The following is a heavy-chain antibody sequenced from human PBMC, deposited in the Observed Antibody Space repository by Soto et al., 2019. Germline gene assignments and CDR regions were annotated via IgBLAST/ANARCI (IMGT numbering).Heavy chain of an antibody. V-gene: IGHV3-23*01. J-gene: IGHJ4*02. D-gene: IGHD2-8*01. CDR2: ISGSGGSP. Sequence: GGSLRLSCAASGFSFSTYTMSWVRRAPGKGLEWVSAISGSGGSPSYADSVQGRFTISRDNPKRTLYLQMNSLRAEDTAVYYCAKARCTTSNCYVPDYWGQGTLVTVSS. CDR3: AKARCTTSNCYVPDY. CDR1: GFSFSTYT.